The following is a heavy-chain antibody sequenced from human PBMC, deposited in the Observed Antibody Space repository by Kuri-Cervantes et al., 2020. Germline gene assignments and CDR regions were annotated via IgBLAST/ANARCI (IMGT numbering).Heavy chain of an antibody. D-gene: IGHD2-15*01. V-gene: IGHV2-5*02. J-gene: IGHJ4*02. CDR1: GFSLSTSGVA. CDR3: AHSDLGYCSGGSCHFDY. Sequence: SGPTLVKPTQTLTLTCTVSGFSLSTSGVAVGWFRQPPGKALEWLAVIYWDDDKRYSPSLKSRLTITKDTSKNQVVLTMTNMDPVDTATYYCAHSDLGYCSGGSCHFDYWGQGTLVTVSS. CDR2: IYWDDDK.